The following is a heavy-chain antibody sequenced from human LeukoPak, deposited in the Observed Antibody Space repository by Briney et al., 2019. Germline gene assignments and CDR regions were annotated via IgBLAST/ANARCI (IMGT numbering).Heavy chain of an antibody. CDR1: GFTFSSYA. CDR3: AMQLWSPGY. Sequence: RGALRLSCAASGFTFSSYAMAWVRQAPGKGLEWVSTTSDSGTGTHYADSVRGRFTISRDNSKNTLYLQMNSLRAEDTAIYYCAMQLWSPGYWGQGTLVTVSS. D-gene: IGHD1-1*01. J-gene: IGHJ4*02. CDR2: TSDSGTGT. V-gene: IGHV3-23*01.